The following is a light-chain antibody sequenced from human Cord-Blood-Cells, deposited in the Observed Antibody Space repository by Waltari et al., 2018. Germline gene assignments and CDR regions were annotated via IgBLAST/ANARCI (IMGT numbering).Light chain of an antibody. CDR1: QSVSSSY. CDR2: GAS. J-gene: IGKJ2*01. CDR3: QQYGSSPYT. V-gene: IGKV3-20*01. Sequence: EIVLTQSPGTLSLSPGERATLSCRASQSVSSSYIAWYQQKPGQAPRLLIYGASSRATGIPDRFSASGSGTDFTLTISRLEPEDFAVYYCQQYGSSPYTFGQGTKLEIK.